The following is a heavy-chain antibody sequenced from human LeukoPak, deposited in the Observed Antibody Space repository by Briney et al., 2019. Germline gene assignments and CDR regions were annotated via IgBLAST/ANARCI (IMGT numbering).Heavy chain of an antibody. D-gene: IGHD6-19*01. J-gene: IGHJ4*02. Sequence: PGGSLRLSCAASGVTFSNAWTSWVRQAPGKGLEWVGRIKSKTDGGTTDYAAPVKGRFTISRDDSKNTLYLQMNSLKTEDTAVYYCTTVPYSSGWRDYWGQGTLVTVSS. CDR2: IKSKTDGGTT. CDR3: TTVPYSSGWRDY. CDR1: GVTFSNAW. V-gene: IGHV3-15*01.